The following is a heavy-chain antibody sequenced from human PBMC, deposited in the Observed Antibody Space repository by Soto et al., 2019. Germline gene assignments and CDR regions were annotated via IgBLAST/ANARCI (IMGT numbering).Heavy chain of an antibody. V-gene: IGHV5-10-1*01. CDR2: IDPSDSYT. CDR3: AREQLGTYYSYGMDV. D-gene: IGHD6-13*01. Sequence: PGESLKISCKGSGYSFTSYWISWVRQMPGKGLEWMGRIDPSDSYTNYSPSFQGHVTISADKSISTAYLQWSSLKASDTAMYYCAREQLGTYYSYGMDVWGQGTTVTVSS. J-gene: IGHJ6*02. CDR1: GYSFTSYW.